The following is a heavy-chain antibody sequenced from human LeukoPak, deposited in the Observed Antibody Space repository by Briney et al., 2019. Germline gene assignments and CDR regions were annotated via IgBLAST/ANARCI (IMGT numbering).Heavy chain of an antibody. CDR2: IHYSGST. CDR3: ARGDVVPAAH. Sequence: SETLSLTCTVSGGSISSGGYCWSWIRQHPGKGLEWIGYIHYSGSTYYDPSLKSRVTISVDTSKNECSLKLSSVPAADTAVYYCARGDVVPAAHWRQRTLVTDSS. J-gene: IGHJ4*02. CDR1: GGSISSGGYC. V-gene: IGHV4-31*03. D-gene: IGHD2-2*01.